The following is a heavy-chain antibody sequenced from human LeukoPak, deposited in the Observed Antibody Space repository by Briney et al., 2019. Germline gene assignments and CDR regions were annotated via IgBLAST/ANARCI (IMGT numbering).Heavy chain of an antibody. CDR1: GLTFSSYA. D-gene: IGHD2-15*01. Sequence: GGSLRLSCAASGLTFSSYAMSWVRQPPGKGLEWVSAISGSGGSTYYADSVKGRFTISRDNSKNTLYLQMNSLRAEDTAVYHCAKGGATPRGKINWFDPWGQGTLVTVSS. J-gene: IGHJ5*02. V-gene: IGHV3-23*01. CDR3: AKGGATPRGKINWFDP. CDR2: ISGSGGST.